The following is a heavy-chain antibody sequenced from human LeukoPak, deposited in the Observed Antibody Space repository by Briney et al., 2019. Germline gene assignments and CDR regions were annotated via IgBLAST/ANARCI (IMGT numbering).Heavy chain of an antibody. CDR2: ITAYNDIT. D-gene: IGHD5-12*01. CDR3: ARDVVLPAPDWLRPFVY. Sequence: GPVKVSCKASRYSFSRYVISGVRQAPGHEGEWRGWITAYNDITENTQKFQGRVTISPDTHTRTPYMELRSLRSNDTAMYYCARDVVLPAPDWLRPFVYWGQGTLVTVSS. CDR1: RYSFSRYV. V-gene: IGHV1-18*04. J-gene: IGHJ4*02.